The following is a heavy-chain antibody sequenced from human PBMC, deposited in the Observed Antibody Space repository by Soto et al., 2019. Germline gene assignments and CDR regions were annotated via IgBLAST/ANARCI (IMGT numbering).Heavy chain of an antibody. CDR1: GYSFTTYW. D-gene: IGHD2-2*02. V-gene: IGHV5-51*01. J-gene: IGHJ4*02. CDR2: IYPGDSDT. Sequence: GESLKISCKGSGYSFTTYWICWVRQMPGKGLEWMGIIYPGDSDTRYSPSFQGQVTISADKSISTAYLQWSSLKASDTAMYYCATGGYCSSTSCYNFFDYWGQGTLVTVSS. CDR3: ATGGYCSSTSCYNFFDY.